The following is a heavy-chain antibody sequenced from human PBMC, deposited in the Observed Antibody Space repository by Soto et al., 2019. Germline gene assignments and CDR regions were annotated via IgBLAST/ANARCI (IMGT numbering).Heavy chain of an antibody. CDR1: GGSFSGYY. Sequence: SSETLSLTCAVYGGSFSGYYWSWIRQPPGKGLEWIGEINHSGSTNYNPSLKSRVTISVDTSKNQFSLKLSSVTAADTAVYYCARARGNLLLWFGELWSSRWFDPWGQGTLVTSPQ. D-gene: IGHD3-10*01. J-gene: IGHJ5*02. CDR3: ARARGNLLLWFGELWSSRWFDP. V-gene: IGHV4-34*01. CDR2: INHSGST.